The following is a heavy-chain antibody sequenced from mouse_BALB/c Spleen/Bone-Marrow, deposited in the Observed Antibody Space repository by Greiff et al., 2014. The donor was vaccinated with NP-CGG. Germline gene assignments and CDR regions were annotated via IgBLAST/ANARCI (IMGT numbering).Heavy chain of an antibody. D-gene: IGHD2-3*01. CDR3: SREGGYYVAWFAY. V-gene: IGHV1-14*01. CDR1: GYTFTSYV. CDR2: INPFNDGI. Sequence: VQLQQSGPELVKPGASVKMSCKASGYTFTSYVMHWVKQKPGQGLEWIGYINPFNDGIKYNENFKDKATLTSDKSSNTAYMELSSLTSEDSAVYSCSREGGYYVAWFAYWGQGTLVTVSA. J-gene: IGHJ3*01.